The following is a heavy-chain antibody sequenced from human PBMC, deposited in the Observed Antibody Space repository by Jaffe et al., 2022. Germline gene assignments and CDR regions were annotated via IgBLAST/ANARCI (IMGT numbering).Heavy chain of an antibody. CDR3: ATRTPVGVAANLWGTYAFDI. Sequence: EVQLLESGGGLVQPGGSLRLSCAASGFTFSSYAMSWVRQAPGKGLEWVSAISGSGGSTYYADSVKGRFTISRDNSKNTLYLQMNSLRAEDTAVYYCATRTPVGVAANLWGTYAFDIWGQGTMVTVSS. J-gene: IGHJ3*02. CDR2: ISGSGGST. D-gene: IGHD2-15*01. CDR1: GFTFSSYA. V-gene: IGHV3-23*01.